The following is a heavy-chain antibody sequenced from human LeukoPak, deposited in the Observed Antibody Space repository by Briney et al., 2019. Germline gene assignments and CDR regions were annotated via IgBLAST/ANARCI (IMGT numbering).Heavy chain of an antibody. CDR3: ARDGNSYGTDFDY. CDR1: GGTFSSYA. Sequence: ASVKVSCRASGGTFSSYAISWVRQATGQGLEWMGWMNPNSGNTVYAQKFQGRVTMTRNTSISPAYMELRSLRSEDTAVYSCARDGNSYGTDFDYWGQGTLVTVSS. J-gene: IGHJ4*02. V-gene: IGHV1-8*02. D-gene: IGHD5-18*01. CDR2: MNPNSGNT.